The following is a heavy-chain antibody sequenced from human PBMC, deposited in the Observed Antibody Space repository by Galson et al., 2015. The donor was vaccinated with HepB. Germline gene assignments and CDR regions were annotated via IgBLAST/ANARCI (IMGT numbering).Heavy chain of an antibody. CDR2: IWYDGSNK. J-gene: IGHJ4*02. CDR3: ATELITIFDY. D-gene: IGHD3-10*01. CDR1: GFTFSSYS. Sequence: SLRLSCAASGFTFSSYSMNWVRQAPGKGLEWVAVIWYDGSNKYYADSVKGRFTISRDNSKNTLYLQMNSLRAEDTAVYYCATELITIFDYWGQGTLVTVSS. V-gene: IGHV3-33*08.